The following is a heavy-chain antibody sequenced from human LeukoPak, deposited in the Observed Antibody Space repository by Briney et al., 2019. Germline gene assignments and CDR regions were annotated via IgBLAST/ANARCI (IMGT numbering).Heavy chain of an antibody. D-gene: IGHD3-3*01. Sequence: GGSLRLSCAASGFTFSSYAMHWVRQAPGKGLEWVAVMSHDGSNKYYADSVKGRFTISRDNSKNTLYLQMNSLRAEDTAVYYCARGRRFLEWLLSSFDYWGQGTLVTVSS. J-gene: IGHJ4*02. CDR2: MSHDGSNK. CDR3: ARGRRFLEWLLSSFDY. CDR1: GFTFSSYA. V-gene: IGHV3-30-3*01.